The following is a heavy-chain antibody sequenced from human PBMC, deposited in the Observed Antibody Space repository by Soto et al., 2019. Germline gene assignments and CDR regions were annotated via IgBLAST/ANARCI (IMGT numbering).Heavy chain of an antibody. J-gene: IGHJ3*02. D-gene: IGHD3-16*01. V-gene: IGHV3-11*01. CDR3: ARSLSRDDAFDI. CDR2: ISSSGSTI. Sequence: GGSLRLSCAASGFTFSDYYMSWIRQAPGKGLEWVSYISSSGSTIYYADSVKGRFTISRDNAKNSLYLQMNSLRAEDTAVYYYARSLSRDDAFDIWGQGTMVTVSS. CDR1: GFTFSDYY.